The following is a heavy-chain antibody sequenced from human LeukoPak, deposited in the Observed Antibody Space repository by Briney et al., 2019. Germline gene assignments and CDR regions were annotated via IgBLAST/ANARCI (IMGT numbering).Heavy chain of an antibody. CDR3: ARKRYSCDPQLDY. V-gene: IGHV4-34*01. J-gene: IGHJ4*02. CDR1: GGSFSGYY. D-gene: IGHD5-18*01. CDR2: INHSGST. Sequence: SETLSLTCAVYGGSFSGYYWSWIRQPPGKGLEWIGEINHSGSTNYNPSLKSRVTISVDTSKNQFSLKLSSVTAVDTAVYYCARKRYSCDPQLDYWGQGTLVTVSS.